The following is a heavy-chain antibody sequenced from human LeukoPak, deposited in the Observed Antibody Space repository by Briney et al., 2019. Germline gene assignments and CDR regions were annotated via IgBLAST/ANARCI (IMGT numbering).Heavy chain of an antibody. CDR3: ARDRGWVYYYGSDAFDI. Sequence: GGPLRLSCAASGFTFSSYAMHWVRQAPGKGLEWVAVISYDGSNKYYADSVKGRFTISRDNSKNTLYLQMNSLRAEDTAVYYCARDRGWVYYYGSDAFDIWGQGTMVTVSS. D-gene: IGHD3-10*01. CDR1: GFTFSSYA. V-gene: IGHV3-30*14. J-gene: IGHJ3*02. CDR2: ISYDGSNK.